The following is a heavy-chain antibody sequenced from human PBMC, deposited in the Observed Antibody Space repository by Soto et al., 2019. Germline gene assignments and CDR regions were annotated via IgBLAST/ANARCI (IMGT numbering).Heavy chain of an antibody. J-gene: IGHJ6*02. CDR3: ARGHDSGWYGYYYYGMDV. CDR1: GGSFSGYY. CDR2: INHSGST. D-gene: IGHD6-19*01. Sequence: QVQLQQWGAGLLKPSETLSLTCAVYGGSFSGYYWSWIRQPPGKGLEWIGEINHSGSTNYNPSLKSRVTISVDTAKSQFPLKLSSVTAADTAVYYCARGHDSGWYGYYYYGMDVWGQGTTVTVSS. V-gene: IGHV4-34*01.